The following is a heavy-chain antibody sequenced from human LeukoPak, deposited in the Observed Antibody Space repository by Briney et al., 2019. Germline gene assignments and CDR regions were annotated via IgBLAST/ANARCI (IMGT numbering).Heavy chain of an antibody. CDR1: GFTFSDYY. CDR3: AREVLWFGELTSYGMDV. D-gene: IGHD3-10*01. V-gene: IGHV3-69-1*01. J-gene: IGHJ6*04. Sequence: PGGSLRLSCAASGFTFSDYYMNWVRQAPGKGLEWVSSISSSSTIYYADSVKGRFTISRDNSKNTLYLQMNSLRAEDTAVYYCAREVLWFGELTSYGMDVWGKGTTVTVSS. CDR2: ISSSSTI.